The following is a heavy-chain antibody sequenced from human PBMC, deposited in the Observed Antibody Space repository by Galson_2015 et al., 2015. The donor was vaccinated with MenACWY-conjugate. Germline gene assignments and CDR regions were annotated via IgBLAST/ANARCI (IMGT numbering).Heavy chain of an antibody. CDR1: GITFSSNA. V-gene: IGHV3-23*01. Sequence: SLRLSCAASGITFSSNAMNWVRQAPGEGLEWVSGIGTGGGTYYADSVKGRFTISRDNSKNMVYLQMNSLRAEDTAIYYCAKFKYSTSWSNTHGMDVWGQGTTVTVSS. CDR3: AKFKYSTSWSNTHGMDV. D-gene: IGHD2-2*01. J-gene: IGHJ6*02. CDR2: IGTGGGT.